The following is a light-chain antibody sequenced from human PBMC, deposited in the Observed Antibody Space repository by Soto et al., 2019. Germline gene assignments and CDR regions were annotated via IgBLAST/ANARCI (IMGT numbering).Light chain of an antibody. V-gene: IGKV1-27*01. CDR1: QGISNY. CDR2: AAS. Sequence: DIQMTQSPSSLSASVGDRVAITCRASQGISNYLAWYQQKPGKVPKLLIYAASTMQSGVPSRFSGSESGTDFTLTISSLQPEYVATYYCQKYNRAPFNFGPGTKVDIK. J-gene: IGKJ3*01. CDR3: QKYNRAPFN.